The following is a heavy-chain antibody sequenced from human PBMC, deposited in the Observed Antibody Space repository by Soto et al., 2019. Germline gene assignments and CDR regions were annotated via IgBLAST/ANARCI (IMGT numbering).Heavy chain of an antibody. D-gene: IGHD1-26*01. Sequence: PGGSLRLSCAASGFTFSTYGVHWVRQAPGKGLEWVALLSNDGNNKYYADSVKGRFTISTDNSKSTLYLQMNSLRAEDTAVYYCARGGNFDYWGQGTLVTVSS. CDR1: GFTFSTYG. J-gene: IGHJ4*02. V-gene: IGHV3-30*03. CDR2: LSNDGNNK. CDR3: ARGGNFDY.